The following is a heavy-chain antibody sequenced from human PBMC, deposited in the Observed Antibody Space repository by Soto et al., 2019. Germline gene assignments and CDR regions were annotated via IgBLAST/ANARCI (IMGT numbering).Heavy chain of an antibody. CDR1: GGSFSGYY. CDR2: INHSGST. D-gene: IGHD2-15*01. Sequence: QVQLQQWGAGLLKPSETLSLTCAVYGGSFSGYYWSWIRQPPGKGLEWIGEINHSGSTNYNPSLKNRVTISVDTSKNQFSLKLSSVTAADTAVYYCARDRRIVSRGWFDPWGQGTLVTVSS. CDR3: ARDRRIVSRGWFDP. V-gene: IGHV4-34*01. J-gene: IGHJ5*02.